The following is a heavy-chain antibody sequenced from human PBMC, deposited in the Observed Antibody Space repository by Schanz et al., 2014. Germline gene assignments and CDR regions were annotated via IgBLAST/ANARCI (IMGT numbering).Heavy chain of an antibody. D-gene: IGHD3-9*01. CDR3: AKQIHYDMLTVTRN. Sequence: VQLVESGGGLVKPGGSLRLSCAASGFTFSSYSMNWVRQAPGKGLEWVSAISSSGSYIHYAASVKGRFTISRDNAKNTLYLQMNSLRAEDTAVYYCAKQIHYDMLTVTRNWGQGTLVTVSS. CDR2: ISSSGSYI. CDR1: GFTFSSYS. J-gene: IGHJ4*02. V-gene: IGHV3-21*04.